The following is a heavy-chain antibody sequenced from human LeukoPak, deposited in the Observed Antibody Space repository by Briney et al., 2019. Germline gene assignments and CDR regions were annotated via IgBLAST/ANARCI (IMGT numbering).Heavy chain of an antibody. CDR3: ARDMMGPYDSSGYYFNWYFDL. CDR1: GFTFSSYA. D-gene: IGHD3-22*01. CDR2: ISYDGSNK. V-gene: IGHV3-30-3*01. J-gene: IGHJ2*01. Sequence: GGSLRLSCAASGFTFSSYAMHWVRQAPGKGLEWVAVISYDGSNKYYADSVKGRFTISRDNSKNTLYLQMNSLRAEDTAVYYCARDMMGPYDSSGYYFNWYFDLWGRGTLVTVSS.